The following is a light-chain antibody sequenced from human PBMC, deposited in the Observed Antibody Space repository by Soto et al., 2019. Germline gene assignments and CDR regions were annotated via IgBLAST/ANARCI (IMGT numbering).Light chain of an antibody. V-gene: IGLV1-47*01. CDR1: DSNIKSNY. J-gene: IGLJ3*02. CDR2: WNN. CDR3: AAWDGALNVWM. Sequence: QSALTQPPSACGTPGQMVTISCSGSDSNIKSNYVYWYQHLPGTAPRLLIYWNNQRPSGVPDRFSGSKSGTSASLAISGPRSEDEGVYYCAAWDGALNVWMFGGGTKLTVL.